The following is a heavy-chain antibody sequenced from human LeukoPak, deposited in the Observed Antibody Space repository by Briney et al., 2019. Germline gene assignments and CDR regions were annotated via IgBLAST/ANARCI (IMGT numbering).Heavy chain of an antibody. V-gene: IGHV3-23*01. D-gene: IGHD4-23*01. Sequence: GGSLRLSCAASGFTFSNYAMSWVRQAPGKGLEWVSVISGSGGTTYSADSVEGRFTISRDNSKNTLYLQMNSLRAEDTAAYYCARERGSSGGNTNGYFDYWGQGALVTVSS. CDR3: ARERGSSGGNTNGYFDY. CDR2: ISGSGGTT. J-gene: IGHJ4*02. CDR1: GFTFSNYA.